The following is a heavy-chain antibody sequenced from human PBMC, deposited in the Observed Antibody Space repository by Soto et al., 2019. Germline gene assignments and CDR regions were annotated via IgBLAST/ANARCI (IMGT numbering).Heavy chain of an antibody. CDR2: IYASGST. D-gene: IGHD3-22*01. V-gene: IGHV4-59*01. CDR1: GGSMSTYY. CDR3: AREYYYDSSGIGFDP. J-gene: IGHJ5*02. Sequence: SETLSLTCTASGGSMSTYYWNWIRQPPGKGLESIGYIYASGSTNYNPSFKSRVIISEDRSKNQIYLKLNSVTAADTAVYYCAREYYYDSSGIGFDPWGPGTLVTVSS.